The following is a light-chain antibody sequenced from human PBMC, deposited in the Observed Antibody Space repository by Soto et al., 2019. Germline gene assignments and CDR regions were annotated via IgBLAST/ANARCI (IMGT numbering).Light chain of an antibody. V-gene: IGKV3-11*01. Sequence: NVLTQSPSTLSLSTGKRATLSCRASQNISNYLILYQQKPGQAPRLLIYDVSNRATGIPARFSGSGSGTDFTLTISSLEPEDFAVYYCQQRSNWPRTFGQGTKVDIK. CDR2: DVS. J-gene: IGKJ1*01. CDR1: QNISNY. CDR3: QQRSNWPRT.